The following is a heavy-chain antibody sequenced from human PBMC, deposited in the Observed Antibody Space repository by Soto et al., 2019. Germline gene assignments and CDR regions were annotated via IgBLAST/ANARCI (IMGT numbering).Heavy chain of an antibody. CDR1: GFTFSSYA. D-gene: IGHD6-19*01. V-gene: IGHV3-23*01. Sequence: GGSLRLSCAASGFTFSSYAMSWVRQAPGKGLEWVSAISGSGGSTYYADSVKGRFTISRDNSKNTLYLQMNSLRAEDTAVYYCATPGRIAVAGTGVFDYWGQGTLVTVSS. CDR3: ATPGRIAVAGTGVFDY. CDR2: ISGSGGST. J-gene: IGHJ4*02.